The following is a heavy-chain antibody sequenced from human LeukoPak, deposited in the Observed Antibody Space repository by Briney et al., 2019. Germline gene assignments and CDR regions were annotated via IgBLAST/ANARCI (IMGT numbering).Heavy chain of an antibody. V-gene: IGHV4-59*01. J-gene: IGHJ2*01. CDR3: ARGRGSSWYLSGDPSGEWYFDL. D-gene: IGHD6-13*01. Sequence: SETLSLTCTVSGGSISSYYWSWIRQPPGKGLEWIGYIYCSGSTNYNPSLKSRVTISVDTSKNQLSLKLSSVTAADTAVYYCARGRGSSWYLSGDPSGEWYFDLWGRGTLVTVSS. CDR2: IYCSGST. CDR1: GGSISSYY.